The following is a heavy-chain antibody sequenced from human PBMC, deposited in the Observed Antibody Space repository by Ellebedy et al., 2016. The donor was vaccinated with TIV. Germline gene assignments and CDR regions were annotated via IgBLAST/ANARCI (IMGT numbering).Heavy chain of an antibody. J-gene: IGHJ2*01. CDR1: NASDASFSSYY. CDR2: TFMSGTT. CDR3: ARLKQSRDRSHWYFDL. V-gene: IGHV4-4*07. D-gene: IGHD1-14*01. Sequence: SETLSLXXTVSNASDASFSSYYWSWIPQPAGKGLEWMGRTFMSGTTTYNPSLKSRLTMSIDTSKTQFSLTLHSVTAADVAVYFCARLKQSRDRSHWYFDLWGRGTLVTVSS.